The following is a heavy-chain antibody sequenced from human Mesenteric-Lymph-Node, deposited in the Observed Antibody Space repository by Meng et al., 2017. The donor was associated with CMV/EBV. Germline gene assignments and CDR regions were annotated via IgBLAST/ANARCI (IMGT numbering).Heavy chain of an antibody. Sequence: GESLKISCAASGFTFSSYSMNWVRQAPGKGLKWVSSISSSSSYIYYADSVKGRFTISRDNVKNSLYLQMNSLRAEDTAVYYCARIVVVPAEMFRGAFDIWGQGTMVTVSS. CDR1: GFTFSSYS. D-gene: IGHD2-2*01. CDR3: ARIVVVPAEMFRGAFDI. V-gene: IGHV3-21*01. J-gene: IGHJ3*02. CDR2: ISSSSSYI.